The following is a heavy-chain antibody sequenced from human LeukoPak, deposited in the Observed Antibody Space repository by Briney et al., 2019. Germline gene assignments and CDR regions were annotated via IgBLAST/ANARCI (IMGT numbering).Heavy chain of an antibody. CDR1: GDSVSSDSGA. Sequence: SQTLSLTCATSGDSVSSDSGAWNWIRQPPSRGLEWLGRTFYRSKWYNDYAVSVKSRITINPDTSKNQFSLQLNSVTPEDTAVYYCARDNGYNYDYWGQGTLVTVSS. V-gene: IGHV6-1*01. CDR2: TFYRSKWYN. J-gene: IGHJ4*02. CDR3: ARDNGYNYDY. D-gene: IGHD5-24*01.